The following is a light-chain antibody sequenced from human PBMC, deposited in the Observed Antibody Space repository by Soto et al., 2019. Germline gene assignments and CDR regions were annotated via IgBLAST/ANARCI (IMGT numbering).Light chain of an antibody. V-gene: IGKV3-15*01. CDR1: QSVSSN. CDR3: QQYDEWPPSYT. CDR2: GAS. Sequence: IIMTQSPAALSVSPGERATLSCWASQSVSSNLAWYQQKPGQAPRLLIYGASTRATGIPARISGSGSGTEFTLTISRLQSEDFAVYYCQQYDEWPPSYTFGQGTKLEIK. J-gene: IGKJ2*01.